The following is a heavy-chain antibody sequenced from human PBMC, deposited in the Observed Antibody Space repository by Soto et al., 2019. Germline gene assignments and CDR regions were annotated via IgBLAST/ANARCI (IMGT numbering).Heavy chain of an antibody. CDR1: GGSFSGYY. J-gene: IGHJ6*02. CDR2: INHSGST. D-gene: IGHD2-2*01. Sequence: QVQLQQWGAGLLKPSETLSLTCAVYGGSFSGYYWSWIRQPPGKGLEWIGEINHSGSTNYNPSLKSRVTISVDTSKNQFSLKLSSVTAADTAVYYCARESDIVVVPAASYYYYGMDVWGQGTTVTVSS. V-gene: IGHV4-34*01. CDR3: ARESDIVVVPAASYYYYGMDV.